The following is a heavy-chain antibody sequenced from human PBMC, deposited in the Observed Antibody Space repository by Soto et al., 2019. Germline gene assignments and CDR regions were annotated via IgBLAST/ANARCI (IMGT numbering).Heavy chain of an antibody. CDR3: ASLLYYDSSGFYHSFEY. V-gene: IGHV4-39*01. CDR2: IYYSGST. J-gene: IGHJ4*02. D-gene: IGHD3-22*01. Sequence: SETLSLTCTVSVVSISSSSYYWAWIRQPPGKGLEWIGTIYYSGSTYYNPSPKSRVTISVDTSKSQFSLKLSSVTAADTAVYYCASLLYYDSSGFYHSFEYWGQGTLVTVSS. CDR1: VVSISSSSYY.